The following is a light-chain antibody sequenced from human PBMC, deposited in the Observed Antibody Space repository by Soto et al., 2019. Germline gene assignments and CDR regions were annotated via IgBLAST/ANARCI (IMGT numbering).Light chain of an antibody. CDR2: AAS. CDR1: QVISTS. Sequence: DIQLTQSPSTLSASIGDTVTITCRASQVISTSLAWYQVKPGKAPKLLIYAASTLESGVPSRFSATVSGTEFSLTITSLQPEDFATYYCQQLFDSPITFGQGTRLEI. CDR3: QQLFDSPIT. V-gene: IGKV1-9*01. J-gene: IGKJ5*01.